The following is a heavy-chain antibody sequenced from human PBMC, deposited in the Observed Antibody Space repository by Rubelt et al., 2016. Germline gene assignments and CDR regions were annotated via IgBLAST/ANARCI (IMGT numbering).Heavy chain of an antibody. J-gene: IGHJ4*02. CDR2: INPNSGGT. CDR1: GYTFTSYY. D-gene: IGHD5-12*01. Sequence: QVQLVQSGAEVKKPGASVKVSCKASGYTFTSYYMHWVRQAPGQGLEWMGWINPNSGGTNYEQKFQGRVTRTRDTSVSTAYMELSRLTSDDTAVYYCARGNSGYDYGLDYWGQGTLVTVSS. CDR3: ARGNSGYDYGLDY. V-gene: IGHV1-2*02.